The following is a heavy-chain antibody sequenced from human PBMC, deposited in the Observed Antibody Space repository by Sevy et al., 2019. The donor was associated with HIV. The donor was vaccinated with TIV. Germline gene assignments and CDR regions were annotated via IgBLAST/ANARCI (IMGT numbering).Heavy chain of an antibody. Sequence: GGSLRLSCAASGLTFSSYTMNWVRQALGKGLEWVSSISSSSSYIYNADSVKGRFTISRDNAKNSLFLLMHSLRAEDTALYYCARGADYNFDIWGQGTMVTVSS. CDR2: ISSSSSYI. V-gene: IGHV3-21*01. D-gene: IGHD3-10*01. CDR3: ARGADYNFDI. CDR1: GLTFSSYT. J-gene: IGHJ3*02.